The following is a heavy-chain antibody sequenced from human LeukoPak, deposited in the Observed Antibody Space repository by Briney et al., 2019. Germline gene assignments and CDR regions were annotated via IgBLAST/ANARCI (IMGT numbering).Heavy chain of an antibody. V-gene: IGHV3-74*01. CDR1: GNYW. Sequence: GGSLRLSCAASGNYWMHWVRQAPGKGLVWVSHVNSDGSWTSYADSVKGRFTISRDNAKNSLYLQMNSLRAEDTALYYCAKAGCSSTSCYLGYWGQGTLVTVSS. CDR2: VNSDGSWT. CDR3: AKAGCSSTSCYLGY. D-gene: IGHD2-2*01. J-gene: IGHJ4*02.